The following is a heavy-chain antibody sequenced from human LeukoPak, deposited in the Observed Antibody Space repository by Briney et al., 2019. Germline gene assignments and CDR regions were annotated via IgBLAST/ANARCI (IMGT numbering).Heavy chain of an antibody. Sequence: VASVKVSCTASGYTFTSYGISWVRQAPGQGLEWMGWISAYNGNTNYAQKLQGRVTMTTDTSTSTAYMELRSLRSDDTAVYYCARVQQENAFMAAGYYYYMDVWGKGTTVTVSS. J-gene: IGHJ6*03. V-gene: IGHV1-18*01. D-gene: IGHD3-10*01. CDR1: GYTFTSYG. CDR2: ISAYNGNT. CDR3: ARVQQENAFMAAGYYYYMDV.